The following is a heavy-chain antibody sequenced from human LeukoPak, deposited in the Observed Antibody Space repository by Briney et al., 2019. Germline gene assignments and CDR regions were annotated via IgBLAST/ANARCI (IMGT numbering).Heavy chain of an antibody. V-gene: IGHV3-21*01. Sequence: GGSLRLCCAASGFSFSDYSMNWVRQAPGKGLEWVSFISSYSTYIYYADSLKGRFTISRDNAKNSLYLQMNSLRAEDTAVYYCARDSFAGYDSSGYSSYDYWGQGTLVTVSS. D-gene: IGHD3-22*01. CDR3: ARDSFAGYDSSGYSSYDY. CDR1: GFSFSDYS. J-gene: IGHJ4*02. CDR2: ISSYSTYI.